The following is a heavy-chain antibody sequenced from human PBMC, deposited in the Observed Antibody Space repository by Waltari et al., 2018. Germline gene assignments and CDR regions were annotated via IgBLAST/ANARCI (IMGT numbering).Heavy chain of an antibody. CDR2: IKTDGSGT. D-gene: IGHD2-15*01. CDR1: GFTFSNFF. CDR3: ANHRPGGLGMEV. J-gene: IGHJ6*02. V-gene: IGHV3-74*03. Sequence: EGQLVESGGDLVQPGGSLRLSCAASGFTFSNFFMHWVRQAPGKGLEWVSRIKTDGSGTTYADSGQGRFTISRDNAKNTLYLQMNSLRAEDSAIYYCANHRPGGLGMEVWGPGTTVTVSS.